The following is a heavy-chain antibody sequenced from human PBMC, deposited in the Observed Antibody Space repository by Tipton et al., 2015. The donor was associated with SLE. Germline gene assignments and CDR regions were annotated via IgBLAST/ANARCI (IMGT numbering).Heavy chain of an antibody. Sequence: TLSLTCTVSGGSINTYYLTWIRQPPGKGLEWIGDMYYSGSTSYNPSLKSRVTISVDTSKNQFSLRLSSVTAADTGLYYCARDHVGDYCTGDCYPSGPLDSWGQGTLVTVSS. V-gene: IGHV4-59*01. CDR2: MYYSGST. CDR3: ARDHVGDYCTGDCYPSGPLDS. J-gene: IGHJ4*02. D-gene: IGHD2-21*01. CDR1: GGSINTYY.